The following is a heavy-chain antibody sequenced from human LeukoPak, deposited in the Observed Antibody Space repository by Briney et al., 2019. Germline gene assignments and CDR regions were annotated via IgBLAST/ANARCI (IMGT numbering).Heavy chain of an antibody. Sequence: PSETLSLTCTVSGDSISSYYWSWIRQPAEKGLEWIGRIYISGSTFYNPSLKGRVTMSVDTSKNQFSLKLNSVTAADTAVYFCAVYGSGKIDYWGQGTLVTVSS. CDR2: IYISGST. D-gene: IGHD3-10*01. CDR3: AVYGSGKIDY. J-gene: IGHJ4*02. CDR1: GDSISSYY. V-gene: IGHV4-4*07.